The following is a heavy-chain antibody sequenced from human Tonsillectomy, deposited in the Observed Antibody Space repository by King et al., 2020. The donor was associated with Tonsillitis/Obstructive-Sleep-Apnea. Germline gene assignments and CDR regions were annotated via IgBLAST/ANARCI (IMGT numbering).Heavy chain of an antibody. D-gene: IGHD6-13*01. V-gene: IGHV3-74*01. Sequence: VQLVESGGGLVQPGGSLRLSCAASGFTFSSYWMHWVRQAPGKGLVWVSRINSDGSSTSYAYSVKGRFTISRDNAKNTLYLQMNSLRAEDTAVYYCARVIAATVGLTDYWGQGTLVTVSS. J-gene: IGHJ4*02. CDR1: GFTFSSYW. CDR2: INSDGSST. CDR3: ARVIAATVGLTDY.